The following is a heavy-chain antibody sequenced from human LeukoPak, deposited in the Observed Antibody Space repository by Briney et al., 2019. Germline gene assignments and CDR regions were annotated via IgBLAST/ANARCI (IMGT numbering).Heavy chain of an antibody. D-gene: IGHD6-13*01. CDR2: INAGNGNT. CDR3: ARGSFESYSSSWYADY. J-gene: IGHJ4*02. V-gene: IGHV1-3*01. CDR1: GYTFTNYA. Sequence: GASVKVSCKASGYTFTNYAMNWVRQAPGQRLEWMGWINAGNGNTKYSQKFQGRVTITRDTSASTAYMELSSLRSEDTAVYYCARGSFESYSSSWYADYWGQGTLVTVSS.